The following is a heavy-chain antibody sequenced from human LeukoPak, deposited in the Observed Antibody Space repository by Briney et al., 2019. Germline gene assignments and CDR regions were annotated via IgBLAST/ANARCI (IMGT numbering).Heavy chain of an antibody. Sequence: GESLKISCKSSGYSFTSYWIGWVRPMPGKGLEWMGIIYPGDSDTRYSPSFQGQVTISADKSISTAYLQWSSLKASDTAMYCCARGLRIRGIAAAGRWYYFGYWGQGTLVTVSS. D-gene: IGHD6-13*01. V-gene: IGHV5-51*01. CDR1: GYSFTSYW. CDR3: ARGLRIRGIAAAGRWYYFGY. CDR2: IYPGDSDT. J-gene: IGHJ4*02.